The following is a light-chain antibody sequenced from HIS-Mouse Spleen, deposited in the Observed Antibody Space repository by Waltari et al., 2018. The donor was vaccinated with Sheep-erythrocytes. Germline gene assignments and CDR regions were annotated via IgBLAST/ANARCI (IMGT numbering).Light chain of an antibody. CDR3: CSYAGSYNHV. CDR1: SSDVVGYNY. J-gene: IGLJ1*01. V-gene: IGLV2-14*01. CDR2: EVS. Sequence: QSALTQPASVSGSPGQSITISCTGTSSDVVGYNYVSWYQQHPGKAPKLMIYEVSNRPSGVSNRFSGSKAGNTASLTISGLQAEDEADYYCCSYAGSYNHVFATGTKVTVL.